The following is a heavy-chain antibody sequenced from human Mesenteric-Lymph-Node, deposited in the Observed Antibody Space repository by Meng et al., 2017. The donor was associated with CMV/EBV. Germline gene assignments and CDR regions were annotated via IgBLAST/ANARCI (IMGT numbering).Heavy chain of an antibody. CDR2: IWFDGSNK. V-gene: IGHV3-33*01. CDR1: GFTCGSDG. Sequence: CGECGFTCGSDGMHGGRQAPGKGVEGVAGIWFDGSNKNYAESVKGRFTISRDNSKNTLDLQMNSLRAEDTAVYYCARDPAGLRGNFDLWGRGTLVTVSS. J-gene: IGHJ2*01. CDR3: ARDPAGLRGNFDL. D-gene: IGHD3-10*01.